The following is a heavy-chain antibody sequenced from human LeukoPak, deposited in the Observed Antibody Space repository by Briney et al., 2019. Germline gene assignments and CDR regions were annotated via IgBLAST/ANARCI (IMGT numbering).Heavy chain of an antibody. Sequence: SETLSLTCTVSGGSISSYYWSWIRQPPGKGLEWIGYIYYSGSTNYNPSLKSRVTISVDTSKNQFSLKLSSVTAADTAVYYCASYTAMVEAFDYWGQGTLVTVSS. V-gene: IGHV4-59*01. CDR3: ASYTAMVEAFDY. CDR2: IYYSGST. CDR1: GGSISSYY. J-gene: IGHJ4*02. D-gene: IGHD5-18*01.